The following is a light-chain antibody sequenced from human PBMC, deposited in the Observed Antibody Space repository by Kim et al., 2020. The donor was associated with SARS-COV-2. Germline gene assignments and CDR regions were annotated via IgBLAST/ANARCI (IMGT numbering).Light chain of an antibody. V-gene: IGKV4-1*01. CDR1: QSVLYPSNNRNY. CDR2: WAS. CDR3: HQYYSPPFT. J-gene: IGKJ2*01. Sequence: DIVMTQSPGSLAMSLGERATINCKSSQSVLYPSNNRNYLAWYQQKPGQPLKLLISWASSRESGVPDRFSGSGSGTDFTLTISSLQAEDVAVYYCHQYYSPPFTFGQGTYLEI.